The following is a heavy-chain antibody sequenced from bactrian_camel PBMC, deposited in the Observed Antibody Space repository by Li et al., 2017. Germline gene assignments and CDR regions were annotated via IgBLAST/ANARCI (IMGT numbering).Heavy chain of an antibody. CDR1: GFTFSSSD. CDR2: IDTGGGNT. V-gene: IGHV3S40*01. Sequence: VQLVESGGGLVQPGGSLRLSCAASGFTFSSSDMSWGRQIPGKGLEWVSGIDTGGGNTYYADSVKGRFTISGDNAKNMLYLQMNSLNSEDTAVYYCVRDAGTPYGYNYWGQGTQVTVS. J-gene: IGHJ4*01. D-gene: IGHD6*01. CDR3: VRDAGTPYGYNY.